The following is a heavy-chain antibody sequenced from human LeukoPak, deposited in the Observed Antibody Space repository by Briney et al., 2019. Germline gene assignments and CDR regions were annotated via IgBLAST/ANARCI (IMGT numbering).Heavy chain of an antibody. CDR3: AKDAAGPEY. CDR2: ISGSGGTT. CDR1: GFTFSSCA. D-gene: IGHD6-13*01. J-gene: IGHJ4*02. Sequence: PGGSLRLSCAASGFTFSSCAMSWVRQAPGKGLEWVSAISGSGGTTFYADSVKGRFTISRDNSKNTLSLQMHSLRAEDTAVYYCAKDAAGPEYWGQGTLVTVSS. V-gene: IGHV3-23*01.